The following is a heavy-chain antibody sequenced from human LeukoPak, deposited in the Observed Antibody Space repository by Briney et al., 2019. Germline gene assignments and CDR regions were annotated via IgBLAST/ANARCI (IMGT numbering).Heavy chain of an antibody. CDR2: MNPNSGNT. J-gene: IGHJ5*02. Sequence: GASVKVSCKASGYTFTSYDINWVRQATGQGLEWMGWMNPNSGNTGYAQKFQGRVTITRNTSISTAYMELSSLRSEDTAVYYCARDQCSGGSCYSTTNWFDPWGQGTLVTVSS. CDR3: ARDQCSGGSCYSTTNWFDP. D-gene: IGHD2-15*01. CDR1: GYTFTSYD. V-gene: IGHV1-8*03.